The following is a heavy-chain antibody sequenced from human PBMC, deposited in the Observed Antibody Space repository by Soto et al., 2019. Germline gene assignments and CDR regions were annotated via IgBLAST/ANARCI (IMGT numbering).Heavy chain of an antibody. CDR1: GGSISSGGYY. D-gene: IGHD2-15*01. V-gene: IGHV4-31*03. CDR3: ARGTKDCSGGSCHYYYYYYYMDA. J-gene: IGHJ6*03. CDR2: IYYSGST. Sequence: PSETLSLTCTVSGGSISSGGYYWSWIRQHPGKGLEWIGYIYYSGSTYYNPSIKSRVTISVDTSKNQFSLKLSSVTAADTAVYYCARGTKDCSGGSCHYYYYYYYMDAWGKGPTVTVSS.